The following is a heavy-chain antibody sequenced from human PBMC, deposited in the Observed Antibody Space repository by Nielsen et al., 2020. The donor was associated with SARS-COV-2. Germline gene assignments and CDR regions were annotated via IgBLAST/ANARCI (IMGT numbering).Heavy chain of an antibody. J-gene: IGHJ5*02. CDR1: GFTFDDYT. D-gene: IGHD2-2*01. V-gene: IGHV3-43*01. CDR2: ISWDGGST. Sequence: GESLKISCAASGFTFDDYTMHWVRQAPGKGLEWVSLISWDGGSTYYADSVKGRFTISRDNSKNTLYLQMNSLRAEDTAVYYCARDHSPVVPTATEYNWFDPWGQGTLVTVSS. CDR3: ARDHSPVVPTATEYNWFDP.